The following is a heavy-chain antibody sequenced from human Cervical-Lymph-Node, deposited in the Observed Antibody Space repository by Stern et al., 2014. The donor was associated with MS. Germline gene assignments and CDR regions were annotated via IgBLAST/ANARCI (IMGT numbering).Heavy chain of an antibody. Sequence: EVQLVESGGGVIQPGGSLRLSCTASGFTVSRDYMTWVRQAPGQGLEWGSLITNVGSTFYTAAVKGRFTISRDDSKNTVYLHMTSLRAEDTAMYYCARDTSSPERSDWWGQGTLVTVSS. CDR1: GFTVSRDY. J-gene: IGHJ4*02. CDR3: ARDTSSPERSDW. V-gene: IGHV3-53*01. CDR2: ITNVGST. D-gene: IGHD1-1*01.